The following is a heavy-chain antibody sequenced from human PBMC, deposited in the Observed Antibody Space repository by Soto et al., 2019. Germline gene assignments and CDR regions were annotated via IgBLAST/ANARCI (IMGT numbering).Heavy chain of an antibody. CDR1: GFIFSNHA. D-gene: IGHD3-3*01. CDR3: AKVLGESDSGFYYGSYDC. J-gene: IGHJ4*02. Sequence: GGSLRLSCAASGFIFSNHAMNWVRQAPGKGLEWVSTISGTGGHTYYADSVKGRFTISRDNSKNTLNLQMSSLRAEDTAVYFCAKVLGESDSGFYYGSYDCWGQGTQVTVSS. V-gene: IGHV3-23*01. CDR2: ISGTGGHT.